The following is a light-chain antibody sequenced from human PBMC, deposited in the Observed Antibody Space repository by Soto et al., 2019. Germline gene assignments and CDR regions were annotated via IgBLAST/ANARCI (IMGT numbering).Light chain of an antibody. CDR3: QQYTSFPFT. CDR1: QSVTSNY. CDR2: GAS. V-gene: IGKV3-20*01. J-gene: IGKJ3*01. Sequence: EIVLTQSPGTLSLSPGERATLSCRASQSVTSNYLAWFQQKPGQAPRVLIYGASSRATGVPDRFSGSGSGTDFTLTISRLEPEDFAVYYCQQYTSFPFTFGPGTKVDIK.